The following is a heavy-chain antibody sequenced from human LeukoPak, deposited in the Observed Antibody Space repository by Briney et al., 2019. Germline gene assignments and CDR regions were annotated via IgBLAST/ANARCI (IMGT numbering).Heavy chain of an antibody. CDR1: GGSISDSNW. V-gene: IGHV4-4*02. CDR3: ARGGGYYFDY. D-gene: IGHD3-16*01. J-gene: IGHJ4*02. Sequence: SETLSLTCAVSGGSISDSNWWNWGRQPPGKGLEWIGEVYHSGTTNYNPSLTSRVTISVDKSKNLFSLRLNSVTAADSAVYYCARGGGYYFDYWGQGTLVTVSS. CDR2: VYHSGTT.